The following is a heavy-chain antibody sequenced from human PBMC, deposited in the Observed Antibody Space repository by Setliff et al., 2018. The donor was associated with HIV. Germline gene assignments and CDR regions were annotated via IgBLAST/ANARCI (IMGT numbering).Heavy chain of an antibody. CDR1: GGSVSSGSYY. CDR3: ARHGRQCSGVFYAQAGDFEY. CDR2: IYTSGST. V-gene: IGHV4-61*02. Sequence: PSETLSLTCTVSGGSVSSGSYYWSWIRQPAGQALEWIGRIYTSGSTNYNPSLKDRAAIWIDTSKNQFSLRLTSVPAADTAVYYCARHGRQCSGVFYAQAGDFEYWGQGVLVTVSS. D-gene: IGHD6-19*01. J-gene: IGHJ4*02.